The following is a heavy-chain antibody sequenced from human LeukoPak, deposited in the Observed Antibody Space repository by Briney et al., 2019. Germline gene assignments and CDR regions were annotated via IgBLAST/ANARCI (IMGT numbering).Heavy chain of an antibody. Sequence: SETLSLTCAGYGGSFSGYYWSWIRQPPGKGLEWIGEINHSGSTNYNPSLKSRVTISVDTSKNQFSLKLSSVTAADTAVYYCARGPRRVRVFDYWGQGTLVTVSS. CDR3: ARGPRRVRVFDY. CDR1: GGSFSGYY. CDR2: INHSGST. D-gene: IGHD2-2*01. V-gene: IGHV4-34*01. J-gene: IGHJ4*02.